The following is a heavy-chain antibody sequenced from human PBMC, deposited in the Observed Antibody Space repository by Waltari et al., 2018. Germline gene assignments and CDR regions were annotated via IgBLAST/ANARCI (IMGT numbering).Heavy chain of an antibody. CDR2: IRYDGSNK. CDR1: GFTFSSYG. D-gene: IGHD1-26*01. CDR3: AKDESVGAYYFDY. Sequence: QVQLVESGGGVVQPGGSLRLSCAASGFTFSSYGMHWGRQAPGKGLEWVAFIRYDGSNKYYADSVKGRFTISRDNSKNTLYLQMNSLRAEDTAVYYCAKDESVGAYYFDYWGQGTLVTVSS. V-gene: IGHV3-30*02. J-gene: IGHJ4*02.